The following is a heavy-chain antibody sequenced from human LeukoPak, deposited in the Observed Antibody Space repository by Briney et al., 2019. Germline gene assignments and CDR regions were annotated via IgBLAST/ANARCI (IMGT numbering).Heavy chain of an antibody. CDR1: GGSISSGDYY. J-gene: IGHJ5*02. Sequence: PSQTLSLTCTVSGGSISSGDYYWTWIRQPPGKGLEWIGYIFHSGGTYYNPSLKSRVSMSVDTSKKQFSLKLTSVTAADTALYYCARGSASNWFDPWGQGTLVTVSS. CDR3: ARGSASNWFDP. CDR2: IFHSGGT. V-gene: IGHV4-30-4*08.